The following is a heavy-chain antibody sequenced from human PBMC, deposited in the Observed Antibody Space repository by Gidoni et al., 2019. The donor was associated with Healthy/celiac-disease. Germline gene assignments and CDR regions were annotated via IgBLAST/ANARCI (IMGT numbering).Heavy chain of an antibody. D-gene: IGHD3-22*01. Sequence: EVQLVESGGGLVQPGGSLRLSCAASGFTFSSYRMNWVRQAPGKGLEWVSYISSSSSTIYYADSVKGRFTISRDNAKNSLYLQMNSLRAEDTAVYYCARENIGYDSSGYYPNDYWGQGTLVTVSS. J-gene: IGHJ4*02. CDR3: ARENIGYDSSGYYPNDY. CDR1: GFTFSSYR. CDR2: ISSSSSTI. V-gene: IGHV3-48*04.